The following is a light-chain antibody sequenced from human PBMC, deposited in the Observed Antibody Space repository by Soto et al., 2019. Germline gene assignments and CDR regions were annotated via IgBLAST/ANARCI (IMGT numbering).Light chain of an antibody. J-gene: IGLJ2*01. CDR3: CSYTPIDTLL. V-gene: IGLV2-14*02. CDR2: EAT. Sequence: QSVLTQPASVSGSLGQSVTISCTGTPNDVGNYHLVSWYQHHPDKAPKVIIFEATKRPSGVSNRFSGSQSGITASLTISALQAEDEADYYCCSYTPIDTLLFGGGTQLTVL. CDR1: PNDVGNYHL.